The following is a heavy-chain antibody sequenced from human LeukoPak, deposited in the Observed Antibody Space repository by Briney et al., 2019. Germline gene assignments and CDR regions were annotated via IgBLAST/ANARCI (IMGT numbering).Heavy chain of an antibody. Sequence: ASVKVSCKVSGYTLTELSIHWVRQAPGKGLEWMGWINPNSGGTNYAQKFQGRVTMTRDTSISTAYMELSRLRSDDTAVYYCARTADIKAFDIWGQGTMVTVSS. J-gene: IGHJ3*02. D-gene: IGHD5-12*01. CDR1: GYTLTELS. CDR2: INPNSGGT. V-gene: IGHV1-2*02. CDR3: ARTADIKAFDI.